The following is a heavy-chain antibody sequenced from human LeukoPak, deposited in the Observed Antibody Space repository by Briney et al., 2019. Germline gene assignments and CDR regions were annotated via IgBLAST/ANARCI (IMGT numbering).Heavy chain of an antibody. V-gene: IGHV4-59*11. J-gene: IGHJ6*03. CDR1: GGSISGHY. D-gene: IGHD3-3*01. CDR2: IYYSGST. Sequence: SETLSLTCTVSGGSISGHYWSWIRQPPGKGLEWIGYIYYSGSTNYNPSLKSRVTISVDTSKNQFSLKLSSVTAADTAVYYCASGLYHDFWSGNPTDYYYYMDVWGKGTTVTVSS. CDR3: ASGLYHDFWSGNPTDYYYYMDV.